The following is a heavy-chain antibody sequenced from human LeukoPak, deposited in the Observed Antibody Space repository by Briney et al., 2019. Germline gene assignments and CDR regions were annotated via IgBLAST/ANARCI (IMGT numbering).Heavy chain of an antibody. CDR3: AKDKYNFWSGSNYYYMDV. Sequence: PGGSLRLSCAASGFTFSSYAMSWVRQAPGKGLERVSAISGSGGSTYYADSVKGRFTISRDNSKNTLYLQMNSLRAEDTAVYYCAKDKYNFWSGSNYYYMDVWGKGTTVTVSS. D-gene: IGHD3-3*01. J-gene: IGHJ6*03. CDR2: ISGSGGST. CDR1: GFTFSSYA. V-gene: IGHV3-23*01.